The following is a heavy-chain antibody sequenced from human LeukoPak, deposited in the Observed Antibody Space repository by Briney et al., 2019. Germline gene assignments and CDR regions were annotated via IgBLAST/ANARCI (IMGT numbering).Heavy chain of an antibody. V-gene: IGHV1-18*01. J-gene: IGHJ5*02. D-gene: IGHD2-2*01. CDR3: VRAWCSSTNCLNGWFDP. Sequence: ASVKVSCKASGYTFTSYGISWVRQAPGQGLEWMGWISAYNGNTNYAQKLQGRVTMTRNTSISTAYMELSSLRSDDTAVYYCVRAWCSSTNCLNGWFDPWGQGTLVTVSS. CDR2: ISAYNGNT. CDR1: GYTFTSYG.